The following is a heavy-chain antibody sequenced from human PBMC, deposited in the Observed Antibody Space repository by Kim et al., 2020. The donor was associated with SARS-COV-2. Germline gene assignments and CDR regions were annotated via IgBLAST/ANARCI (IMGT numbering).Heavy chain of an antibody. V-gene: IGHV3-23*01. CDR1: GFTFSDYG. J-gene: IGHJ5*02. CDR3: ARKGSDTYTSFYFGP. Sequence: GGSLRLSCVASGFTFSDYGMSWVRQAPGKGLEWVSSIRNRGGDTYYADSVRGRFTISRDNSHNTLYLQMNSLRAEDTALYYCARKGSDTYTSFYFGPWG. D-gene: IGHD2-2*02. CDR2: IRNRGGDT.